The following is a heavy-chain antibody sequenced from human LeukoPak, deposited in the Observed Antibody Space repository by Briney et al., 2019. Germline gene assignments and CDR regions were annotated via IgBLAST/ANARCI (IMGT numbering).Heavy chain of an antibody. CDR2: IYYSGST. V-gene: IGHV4-59*12. J-gene: IGHJ6*03. CDR3: ARLGLRFLEWNSRGYYYMDV. D-gene: IGHD3-3*01. Sequence: SETLSLTCTVSGGSISSYYWSWIRQPPGKGLEWIGYIYYSGSTNYNPSLKSRVTISVDTSKNQFSLKLSSVTAADTAVYYCARLGLRFLEWNSRGYYYMDVWGKGTTVTVSS. CDR1: GGSISSYY.